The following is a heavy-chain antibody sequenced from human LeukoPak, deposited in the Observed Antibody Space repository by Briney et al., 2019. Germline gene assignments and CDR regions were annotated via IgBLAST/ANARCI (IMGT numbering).Heavy chain of an antibody. J-gene: IGHJ5*02. V-gene: IGHV1-8*01. Sequence: ASVKVSCKASGYTFTSYDINWVRQATGQGLEWMGWMNPNSGNTGYAQKFQGRVTMTRNTSISTAYMELSSLRSEDTAVYYCARDHPYYDFWSGNNWFDPWGQGTLVTVSS. CDR1: GYTFTSYD. CDR2: MNPNSGNT. CDR3: ARDHPYYDFWSGNNWFDP. D-gene: IGHD3-3*01.